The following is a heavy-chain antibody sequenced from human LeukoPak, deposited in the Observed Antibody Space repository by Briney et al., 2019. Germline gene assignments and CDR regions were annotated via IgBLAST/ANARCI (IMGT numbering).Heavy chain of an antibody. D-gene: IGHD2-15*01. V-gene: IGHV3-74*01. CDR3: ARDKGYSCDY. Sequence: GGSLRLSCAASGFTFSSYWMHWVRQAPGQGLVWVSLINQDGSNTRYADSVQGRFTISRDNAKNTLYLQMDSLRAEDTAVYYCARDKGYSCDYWGQGTPVTVSS. CDR1: GFTFSSYW. CDR2: INQDGSNT. J-gene: IGHJ4*02.